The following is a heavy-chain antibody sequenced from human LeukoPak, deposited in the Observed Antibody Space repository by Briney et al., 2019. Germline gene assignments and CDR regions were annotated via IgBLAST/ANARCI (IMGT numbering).Heavy chain of an antibody. CDR1: GFTFSVRG. D-gene: IGHD6-19*01. J-gene: IGHJ6*02. V-gene: IGHV3-21*01. CDR2: IPSSGNSI. Sequence: SGGSLRLSCAASGFTFSVRGTTSVRQAPGMGLEWVSTIPSSGNSIYYAESVKGRFTGSRDNAKSSVYLQMNSLTADDTAVYYCTRDGSGWSRDVWGQGTTVTVSS. CDR3: TRDGSGWSRDV.